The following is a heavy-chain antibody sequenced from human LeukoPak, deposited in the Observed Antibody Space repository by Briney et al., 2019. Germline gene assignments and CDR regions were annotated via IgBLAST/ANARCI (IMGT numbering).Heavy chain of an antibody. Sequence: GGSLRLSCAASGFTFSIYHMNWVRQAPGKGLEWVSYISSSSSTLYYANSVKGRFTISRDNSKNSLYLQMNSLRDEDTAVYYCARDPLTLVRGVPNWFDPWGQGTLVTVSS. D-gene: IGHD3-10*01. CDR2: ISSSSSTL. CDR3: ARDPLTLVRGVPNWFDP. J-gene: IGHJ5*02. CDR1: GFTFSIYH. V-gene: IGHV3-48*02.